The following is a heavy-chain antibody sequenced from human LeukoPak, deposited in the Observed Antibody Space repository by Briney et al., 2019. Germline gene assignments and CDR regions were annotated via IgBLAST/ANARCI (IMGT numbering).Heavy chain of an antibody. CDR2: INHSGGT. V-gene: IGHV4-34*01. J-gene: IGHJ4*02. CDR3: ARGHPMLDC. Sequence: SETLSPTCAVYGGSFSGYYWTWIRQPPGKGLEWIGEINHSGGTNYNPSLKSRVTISVDTSKNQFSLKLNSVTAADTAVYYCARGHPMLDCWGQGTLVTVSS. CDR1: GGSFSGYY.